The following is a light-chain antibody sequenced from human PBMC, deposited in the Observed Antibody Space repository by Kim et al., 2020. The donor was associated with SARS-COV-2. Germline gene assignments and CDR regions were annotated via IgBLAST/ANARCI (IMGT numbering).Light chain of an antibody. J-gene: IGLJ3*02. V-gene: IGLV3-25*03. CDR3: QSSDSSDTYWV. CDR2: EDT. CDR1: AWAKQD. Sequence: SPGQTARITCSGEAWAKQDAYWFQQRPGQAPVVVIYEDTERPSGIPERFSGSTSGTTVTLTISGVQAEDEADYYCQSSDSSDTYWVFGGGTQLTVL.